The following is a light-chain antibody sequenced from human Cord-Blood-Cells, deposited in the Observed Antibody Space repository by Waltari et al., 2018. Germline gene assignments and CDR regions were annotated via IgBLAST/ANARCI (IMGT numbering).Light chain of an antibody. Sequence: DIQMTQSPSTLSASVGDRVTITCRASQSISTWLAWYQQKPGKAPKLLIYDASSLESGVPSRFSGSASGTEFTLTISSLQPDDFATYYCQQYKSYWTFGRGTKVEIK. CDR3: QQYKSYWT. J-gene: IGKJ1*01. V-gene: IGKV1-5*01. CDR2: DAS. CDR1: QSISTW.